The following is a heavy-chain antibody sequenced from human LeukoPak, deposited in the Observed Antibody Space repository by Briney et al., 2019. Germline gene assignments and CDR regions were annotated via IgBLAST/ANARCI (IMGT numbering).Heavy chain of an antibody. Sequence: SETLSLTCTVSGGSVSSGSYYWSWIRQPPGKGLEWIGYVYNSGSTRYKPSLKSRVTISVDTSKNQFSLKLSSGTAADTAVYYCARGGFGIPFDYWGQGTLVTVSS. J-gene: IGHJ4*02. D-gene: IGHD3-16*02. V-gene: IGHV4-61*01. CDR2: VYNSGST. CDR1: GGSVSSGSYY. CDR3: ARGGFGIPFDY.